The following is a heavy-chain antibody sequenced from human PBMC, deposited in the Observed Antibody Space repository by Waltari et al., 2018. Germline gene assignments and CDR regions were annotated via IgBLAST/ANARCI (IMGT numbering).Heavy chain of an antibody. CDR1: GYTFNNFG. V-gene: IGHV1-18*04. J-gene: IGHJ4*02. Sequence: QVQLVQSGAEVTKPGASVEVSCRTSGYTFNNFGFAWVRQAPGQGLEGMGWISASINRAYTAQRFQGRLTMTELTSTSTAYMELKSLTSDDTATYFCARAPYRVLSISQYYFDAWGQGTLVTVSS. CDR2: ISASINRA. D-gene: IGHD2-21*01. CDR3: ARAPYRVLSISQYYFDA.